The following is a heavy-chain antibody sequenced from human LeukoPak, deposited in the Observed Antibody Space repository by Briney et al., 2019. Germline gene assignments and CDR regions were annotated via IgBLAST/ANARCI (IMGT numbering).Heavy chain of an antibody. CDR3: AKDGDILSLHHPVDY. J-gene: IGHJ4*02. CDR1: GFTFSSYA. D-gene: IGHD2-15*01. Sequence: PGGSLRLSCAASGFTFSSYAMSWARQAPGKGLEWVSAISGSGGSTYYADSVKGRFTISRDNSKNTLYLQMNSLRAEDTAVYYCAKDGDILSLHHPVDYSGQGTLVTVSS. V-gene: IGHV3-23*01. CDR2: ISGSGGST.